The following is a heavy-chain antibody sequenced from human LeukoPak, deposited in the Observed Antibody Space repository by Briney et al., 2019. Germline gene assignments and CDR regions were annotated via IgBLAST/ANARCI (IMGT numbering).Heavy chain of an antibody. Sequence: GSLRLSCAASGFTFSSYWMYWVRQAPGKGLVWVSRINSDGSTTSYADSVKGRFTISRDNAKNTLYLQMNSLRAEDTAVYYCARVGTTSNFYYYYGMDVWGQGTTVTVSS. CDR1: GFTFSSYW. V-gene: IGHV3-74*01. J-gene: IGHJ6*02. CDR2: INSDGSTT. D-gene: IGHD2/OR15-2a*01. CDR3: ARVGTTSNFYYYYGMDV.